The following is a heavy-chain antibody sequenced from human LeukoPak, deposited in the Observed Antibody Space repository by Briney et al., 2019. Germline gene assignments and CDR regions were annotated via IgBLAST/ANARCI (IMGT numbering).Heavy chain of an antibody. D-gene: IGHD6-19*01. V-gene: IGHV4-61*05. J-gene: IGHJ4*02. Sequence: SETLSLTCTVSGGSMSSSSYYWGWIRQAPGKGLEWIGYIYYSGSTNYNPSLKSRVTISVDTSKNQFSLKLSSVTAADTAVYYCARTWLGSFDYWGQGTLVTVSS. CDR3: ARTWLGSFDY. CDR2: IYYSGST. CDR1: GGSMSSSSYY.